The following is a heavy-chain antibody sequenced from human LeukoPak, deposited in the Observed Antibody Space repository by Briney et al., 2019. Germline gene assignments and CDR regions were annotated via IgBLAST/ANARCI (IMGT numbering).Heavy chain of an antibody. J-gene: IGHJ4*02. CDR1: GGSFSGYY. D-gene: IGHD6-13*01. V-gene: IGHV4-34*01. CDR3: ARDSSRGSKY. Sequence: KSSETLSLTCAVYGGSFSGYYWSWIRQPPGKGLEWIGEINHSGSTNYNPSLKSRVTISVDTSKNQFSLKLSSVTAADTAVYYCARDSSRGSKYWGQGTLVTVSS. CDR2: INHSGST.